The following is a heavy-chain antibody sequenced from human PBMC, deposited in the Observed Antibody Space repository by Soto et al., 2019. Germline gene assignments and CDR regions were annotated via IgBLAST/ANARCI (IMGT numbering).Heavy chain of an antibody. CDR3: ARTTIFGVVTPYYFDY. J-gene: IGHJ4*02. CDR1: GFTFSSYS. CDR2: ISSSSSYI. V-gene: IGHV3-21*01. D-gene: IGHD3-3*01. Sequence: GSLRLSCAASGFTFSSYSMNWVRQAPGKGLEWVSSISSSSSYIYYADSVKGRFTISRDNAKNSLYLQMNSLRAEDTAVYYCARTTIFGVVTPYYFDYWGQGTLVTVSS.